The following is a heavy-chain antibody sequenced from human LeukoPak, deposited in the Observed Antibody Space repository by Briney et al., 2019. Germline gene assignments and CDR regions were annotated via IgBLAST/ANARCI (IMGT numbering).Heavy chain of an antibody. Sequence: GGSLRLSCAASGFTFDDYAMHWVRQAPGKGLEWVSLISGDGGSTYYADSVKGRFTISRDNSKNSLYLQMSSLRTEDTALYYCAKEAKNWNYNWFDPWGQGTLVTVSS. CDR2: ISGDGGST. J-gene: IGHJ5*02. CDR3: AKEAKNWNYNWFDP. CDR1: GFTFDDYA. V-gene: IGHV3-43*02. D-gene: IGHD1-7*01.